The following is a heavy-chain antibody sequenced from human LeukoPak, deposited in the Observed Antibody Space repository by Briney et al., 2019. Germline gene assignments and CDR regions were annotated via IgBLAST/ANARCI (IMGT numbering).Heavy chain of an antibody. Sequence: SETLSLTCTVSGGSVSTYYWSWIRQPPGKGLEWIGYIYYSGSTNYNPSLKSRVTMSLDTSKNQFSLKLSSVTAADTAVYYCATRRSGYYAQIDYWGQGTLVTVSS. CDR3: ATRRSGYYAQIDY. J-gene: IGHJ4*02. V-gene: IGHV4-59*02. CDR2: IYYSGST. CDR1: GGSVSTYY. D-gene: IGHD3-22*01.